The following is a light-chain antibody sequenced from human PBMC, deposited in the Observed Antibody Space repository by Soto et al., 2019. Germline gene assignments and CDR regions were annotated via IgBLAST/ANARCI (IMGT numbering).Light chain of an antibody. CDR1: QSVSSSY. CDR2: GAS. J-gene: IGKJ5*01. Sequence: EIVLTQSPGTLSLSPGERATLSCRASQSVSSSYLAWYQQKPGQAPRLLIYGASTRATGIPARFSGSGSETDFTLTISRLEPEDFAVYYCQQYDNSPITFGQWTRLEIK. CDR3: QQYDNSPIT. V-gene: IGKV3-20*01.